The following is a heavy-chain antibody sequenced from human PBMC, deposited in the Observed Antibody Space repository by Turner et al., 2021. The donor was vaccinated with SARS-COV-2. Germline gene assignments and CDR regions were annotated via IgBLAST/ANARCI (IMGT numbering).Heavy chain of an antibody. CDR1: DFKHGKSA. CDR2: MNWSSGTI. V-gene: IGHV3-9*01. J-gene: IGHJ4*02. D-gene: IGHD3-16*01. Sequence: DVNLVESGGRLVQAGGFLRLTSRDSDFKHGKSAKHWVRQGPVKGLEWVAGMNWSSGTIHYADSVEGRFSISRDNAMNSVYLQMSSLRVEDTAVYYYVKDRVSANMKTLEYWGEGALVTLSS. CDR3: VKDRVSANMKTLEY.